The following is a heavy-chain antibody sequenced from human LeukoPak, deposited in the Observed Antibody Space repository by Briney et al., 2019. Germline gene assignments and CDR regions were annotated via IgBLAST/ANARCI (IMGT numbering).Heavy chain of an antibody. J-gene: IGHJ4*02. D-gene: IGHD2-15*01. CDR1: GYTLTELS. Sequence: ASVKVSCKVSGYTLTELSMHWVRQAPGKGLEWMGGLDPEDGETIYAQKFQGRVTMTEDTSTDTAYMELSSLRSEDTAVYYCATVAATLAGYYFDYWGQGTLVTVSS. CDR2: LDPEDGET. V-gene: IGHV1-24*01. CDR3: ATVAATLAGYYFDY.